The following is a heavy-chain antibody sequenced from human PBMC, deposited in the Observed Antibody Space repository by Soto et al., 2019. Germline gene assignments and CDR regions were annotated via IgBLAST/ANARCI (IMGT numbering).Heavy chain of an antibody. D-gene: IGHD1-1*01. CDR2: FDPEDGET. V-gene: IGHV1-24*01. CDR3: AAGGTRWPHSPCDY. Sequence: QVQLVQSGAEVKKPGASVKVSCKVSGHTLTELSMHWVRLAPGKGLEWMGGFDPEDGETISAQKFQGRVTMTEDTSTDSTYLELSSLRSEDTAVYYCAAGGTRWPHSPCDYWGQGTLVTLSS. CDR1: GHTLTELS. J-gene: IGHJ4*02.